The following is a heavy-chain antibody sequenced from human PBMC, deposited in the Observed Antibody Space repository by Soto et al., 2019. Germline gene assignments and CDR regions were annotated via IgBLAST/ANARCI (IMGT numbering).Heavy chain of an antibody. CDR3: ARLSTVTTSSYYYYGMYV. V-gene: IGHV6-1*01. CDR1: GDSVSSNSAA. D-gene: IGHD4-17*01. Sequence: SQTLALTCAISGDSVSSNSAAWNWIRQSPSRGLQWLGRTYYRSRWYNDYAVSVKSRITIDPDTSKNKFSLQLNSVTPEDTAVYYCARLSTVTTSSYYYYGMYVWGQGTAVTVSS. CDR2: TYYRSRWYN. J-gene: IGHJ6*02.